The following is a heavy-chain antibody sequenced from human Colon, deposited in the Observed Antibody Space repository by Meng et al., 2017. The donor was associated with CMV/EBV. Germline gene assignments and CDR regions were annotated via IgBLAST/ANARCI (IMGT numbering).Heavy chain of an antibody. CDR3: ARRGDYYGSNWFDP. J-gene: IGHJ5*02. D-gene: IGHD3-10*01. Sequence: KVSEGALCNFAIDWVRQAPGQGLEWMGGIIPLVDMATYAQNFQGRVTITADKPTSTAYMELSSLRSEDTAVYYCARRGDYYGSNWFDPWGQGTLVTVSS. CDR1: EGALCNFA. CDR2: IIPLVDMA. V-gene: IGHV1-69*10.